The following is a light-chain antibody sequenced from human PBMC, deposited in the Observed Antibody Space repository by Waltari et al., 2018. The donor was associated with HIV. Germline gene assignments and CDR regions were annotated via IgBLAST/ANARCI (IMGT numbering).Light chain of an antibody. V-gene: IGLV1-44*01. CDR3: AAWDDSLKGPI. J-gene: IGLJ2*01. CDR2: SYN. Sequence: QSVLTQPPSASGTPGQRVTLSCSGISSNIGSNTVNWYQQLPGTAPKLLIYSYNLRPSGVPDRFSGSKSGTSASLASSGLQSEDEADYYCAAWDDSLKGPIFGGGTKVTVL. CDR1: SSNIGSNT.